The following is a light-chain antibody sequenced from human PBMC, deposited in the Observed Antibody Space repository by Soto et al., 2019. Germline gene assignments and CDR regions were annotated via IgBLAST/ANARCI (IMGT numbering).Light chain of an antibody. CDR2: GAS. CDR3: QQYNNWPPIT. V-gene: IGKV3-15*01. CDR1: QSVSSN. J-gene: IGKJ5*01. Sequence: EIVMTQSPATLSVSPGERATLSCRASQSVSSNLAWDQQKPGQAPRLLIYGASTRATGIPATFSGSGSGTEFTLSISSLLAEDFAVYYCQQYNNWPPITFGQGTRLEIK.